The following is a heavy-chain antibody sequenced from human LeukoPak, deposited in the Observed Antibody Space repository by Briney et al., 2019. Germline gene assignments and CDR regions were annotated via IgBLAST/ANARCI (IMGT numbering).Heavy chain of an antibody. CDR3: ARGPYSYDSSGAFDI. D-gene: IGHD3-22*01. CDR1: GYSXXSGYY. CDR2: IYHSGRT. V-gene: IGHV4-38-2*02. J-gene: IGHJ3*02. Sequence: SGYSXXSGYYWGWIRPPPGKGLEWIGSIYHSGRTFYNPSLKSRDTISGETSKNQFSLKLSSVTAADTAVYFCARGPYSYDSSGAFDIWGQGTMVTVSS.